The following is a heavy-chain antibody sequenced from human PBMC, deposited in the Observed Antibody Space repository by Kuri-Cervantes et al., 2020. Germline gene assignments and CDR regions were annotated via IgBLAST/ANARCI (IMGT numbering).Heavy chain of an antibody. CDR2: IRSRAYGGTT. V-gene: IGHV3-49*03. J-gene: IGHJ3*02. CDR3: ARDASFFAFDI. D-gene: IGHD1-26*01. Sequence: GGSLRLSCTDSGFTFGDYAMNWIRQAPGKGLEWVGLIRSRAYGGTTEHAASVEGRFTISRDDSQRIAYLQMNSLNTEDTAVYYCARDASFFAFDIWGQGTMVTVSS. CDR1: GFTFGDYA.